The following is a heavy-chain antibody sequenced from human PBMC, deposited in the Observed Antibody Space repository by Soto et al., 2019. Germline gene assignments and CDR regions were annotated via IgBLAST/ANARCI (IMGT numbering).Heavy chain of an antibody. V-gene: IGHV3-23*01. CDR1: GFTFSSYA. CDR3: ASNRLVRYLSDY. Sequence: EVQLLESGGGLVQPGGSLRLSCAASGFTFSSYAMSWVRQAPGKGLEWVSAISGSGGSTYYADSVKGRFTISRDNSKNTLYLQMNSLRAEDTAVYYCASNRLVRYLSDYWGQGTLVTVSS. D-gene: IGHD6-19*01. CDR2: ISGSGGST. J-gene: IGHJ4*02.